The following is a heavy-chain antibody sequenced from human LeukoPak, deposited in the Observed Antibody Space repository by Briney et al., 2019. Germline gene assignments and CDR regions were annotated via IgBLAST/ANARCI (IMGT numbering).Heavy chain of an antibody. CDR2: INPNSGGT. D-gene: IGHD6-13*01. Sequence: ASVKVSCKASGYTFTGYYMHWVRQAPGQGLEWMGWINPNSGGTNYAQKFQGRVTMTRDTSISTAYMELSRLRSDDTAVYYCARELSSSSAPFYYYYGMDVWGQGTTVTVSS. CDR1: GYTFTGYY. J-gene: IGHJ6*02. V-gene: IGHV1-2*02. CDR3: ARELSSSSAPFYYYYGMDV.